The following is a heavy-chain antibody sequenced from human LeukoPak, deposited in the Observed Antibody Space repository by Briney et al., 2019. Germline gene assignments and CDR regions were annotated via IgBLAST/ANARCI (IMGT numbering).Heavy chain of an antibody. V-gene: IGHV3-48*03. J-gene: IGHJ4*02. D-gene: IGHD3-10*01. CDR3: ATPGWGSGTDPFDY. CDR2: ISSSGITT. Sequence: PGGSLRLSCAASGFTFSSYEMNWVRQAPGKGLEWVSYISSSGITTYYADSVKGRFTISRDNAKNSLYLQMNSLRAEDTAVYYCATPGWGSGTDPFDYWGQGTLVTVSS. CDR1: GFTFSSYE.